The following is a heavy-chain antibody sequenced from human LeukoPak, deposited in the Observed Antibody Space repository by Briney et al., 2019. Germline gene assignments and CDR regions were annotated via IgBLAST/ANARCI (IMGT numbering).Heavy chain of an antibody. V-gene: IGHV1-69*04. J-gene: IGHJ4*02. CDR1: GGTFSSXA. CDR3: ARGLGYLDY. D-gene: IGHD7-27*01. Sequence: ASVKVSCKASGGTFSSXAXXXXXQAPGQGLEWMGRIIPILGXXXXXXXXQXXXXXXXXKSTSTAYMELSSLRSEDTAAYYCARGLGYLDYWGQGTLVTVSS. CDR2: IIPILGXX.